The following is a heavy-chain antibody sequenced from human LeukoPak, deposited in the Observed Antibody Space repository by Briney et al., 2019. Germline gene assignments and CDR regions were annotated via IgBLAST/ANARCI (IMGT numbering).Heavy chain of an antibody. V-gene: IGHV3-9*01. J-gene: IGHJ3*02. CDR3: AKDMANYYDSRRAFDI. D-gene: IGHD3-22*01. Sequence: PGRSLRLPCAASGFTFDDYAMHWVRQAPGRGLEWVSGISWNSGSIGYADSVKDRFTISRDNAKNSLYLQMNSLRAEDTALYYCAKDMANYYDSRRAFDIWGQGTMVTVSS. CDR2: ISWNSGSI. CDR1: GFTFDDYA.